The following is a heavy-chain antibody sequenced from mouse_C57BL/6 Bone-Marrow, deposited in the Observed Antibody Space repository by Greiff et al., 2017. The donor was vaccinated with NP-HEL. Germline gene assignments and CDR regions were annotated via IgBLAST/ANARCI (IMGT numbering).Heavy chain of an antibody. V-gene: IGHV1-61*01. Sequence: QVQLQQPGAELVRPGSSVKLSCKASGYTFTSYWMDWVKQRPGQGLEWIGNIYPSDSEAHYNQKFKDKATLTVDKSSSTAYMQLSSLTSEDSAIYYCSLYDYGAYWGQGTLVTVSA. J-gene: IGHJ3*01. CDR1: GYTFTSYW. CDR3: SLYDYGAY. CDR2: IYPSDSEA. D-gene: IGHD2-4*01.